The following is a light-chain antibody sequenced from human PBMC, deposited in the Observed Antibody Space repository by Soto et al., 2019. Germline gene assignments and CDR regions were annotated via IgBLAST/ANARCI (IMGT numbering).Light chain of an antibody. V-gene: IGLV2-14*01. CDR1: SSDVGGYDY. CDR3: SSYTSTEIGV. CDR2: QVT. Sequence: QSALTQPASVSASPRQSITISCTGTSSDVGGYDYVSWYQQHPGKAPKLIIYQVTNRPSGVSNRFSGSKSGNTASLTISGLQPEDEAHYYCSSYTSTEIGVFGGGTKVTVL. J-gene: IGLJ3*02.